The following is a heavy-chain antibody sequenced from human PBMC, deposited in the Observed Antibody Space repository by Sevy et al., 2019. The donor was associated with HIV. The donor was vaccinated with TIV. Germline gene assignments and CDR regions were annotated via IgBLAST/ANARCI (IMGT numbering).Heavy chain of an antibody. Sequence: SETLSLTCTVSGGSISSYYWSWIRQPAGKGLEWIGRIYTGGNTNYNPSLKSRVTMSLDTSKNQFSLRLRFVTAADTAVYYCASGSDLVGASGFDPWGQGTLVTVSS. D-gene: IGHD1-26*01. V-gene: IGHV4-4*07. CDR3: ASGSDLVGASGFDP. J-gene: IGHJ5*02. CDR1: GGSISSYY. CDR2: IYTGGNT.